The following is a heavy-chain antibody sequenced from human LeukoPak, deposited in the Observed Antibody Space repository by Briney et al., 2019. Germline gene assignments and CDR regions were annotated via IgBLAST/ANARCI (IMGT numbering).Heavy chain of an antibody. CDR3: ARDRALEWLPNWFDP. Sequence: SETLSLTCTVSGGSISSGDYYWSWIRQPPGKGLEWIGYIYYSGSTYYNPSLKSRVTISVDTSKNQFSLKLSSVTAADTAVYYCARDRALEWLPNWFDPWGQGTLVTVSS. CDR2: IYYSGST. CDR1: GGSISSGDYY. D-gene: IGHD3-3*01. J-gene: IGHJ5*02. V-gene: IGHV4-30-4*01.